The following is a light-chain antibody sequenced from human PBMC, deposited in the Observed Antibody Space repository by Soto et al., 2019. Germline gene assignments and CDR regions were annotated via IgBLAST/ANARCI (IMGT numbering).Light chain of an antibody. CDR2: GAS. V-gene: IGKV3-15*01. J-gene: IGKJ2*01. CDR1: QSISSD. Sequence: EIVMTQSPATLSVSPGERATLSCRASQSISSDLAGYQQKPGQAPRLLIYGASTRATDIPARISASGSGTDFTLTISSLQSEDFAVYYCQQYNKWPPQYTFGQGTKREIK. CDR3: QQYNKWPPQYT.